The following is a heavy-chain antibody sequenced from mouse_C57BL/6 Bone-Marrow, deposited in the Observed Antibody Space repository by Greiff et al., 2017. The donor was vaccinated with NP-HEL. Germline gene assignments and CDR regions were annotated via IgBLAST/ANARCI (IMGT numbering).Heavy chain of an antibody. V-gene: IGHV1-26*01. CDR1: GYTFTDYY. J-gene: IGHJ4*01. CDR2: INPNNGGT. Sequence: EVQLQQSGPELVKPGASVKISCKASGYTFTDYYMNWVKQSHGKSLEWIGDINPNNGGTSYNQKFKGKATLTVEKSSSTAYMELRSLTSEDSAVYYCALVARYAMDYWGQGTSVTVSS. D-gene: IGHD1-1*01. CDR3: ALVARYAMDY.